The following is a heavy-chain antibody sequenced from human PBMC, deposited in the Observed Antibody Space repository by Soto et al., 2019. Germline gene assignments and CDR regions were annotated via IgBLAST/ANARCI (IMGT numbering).Heavy chain of an antibody. CDR3: GHLLTRRRFDS. V-gene: IGHV2-5*02. J-gene: IGHJ4*02. CDR1: GFSLSSSGVG. Sequence: QITLKESGPSLVKPTETLTLTCTFSGFSLSSSGVGVAWIRQPPGKPLEWLALIYWDDDKYTSPSLKSRLTITKDSSNNQVVLMMTNMDPVDTATYCAGHLLTRRRFDSWGQGTLVTVSS. CDR2: IYWDDDK.